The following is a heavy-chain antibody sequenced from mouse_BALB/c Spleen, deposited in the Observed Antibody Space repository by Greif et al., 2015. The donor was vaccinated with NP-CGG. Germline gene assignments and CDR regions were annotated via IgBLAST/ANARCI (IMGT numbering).Heavy chain of an antibody. J-gene: IGHJ4*01. CDR1: GFIFSDYY. Sequence: EVMLVESGGGLVKPGGSLKLSCAASGFIFSDYYMYWVRQTPEKRLEWVATISDGGSYTYYPDSVKGRFTISRDNAKNNLYLQMSSLKSEDTAMYYCARDYYGSSYAMDYWGQGTSVTVSS. CDR2: ISDGGSYT. D-gene: IGHD1-1*01. V-gene: IGHV5-4*02. CDR3: ARDYYGSSYAMDY.